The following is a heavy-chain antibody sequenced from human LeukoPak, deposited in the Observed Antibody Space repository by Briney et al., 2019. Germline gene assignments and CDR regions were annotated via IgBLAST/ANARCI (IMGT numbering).Heavy chain of an antibody. D-gene: IGHD3-10*01. CDR3: TRDPVGIIYFDY. CDR1: GYSITSGYY. CDR2: LNHSGTT. V-gene: IGHV4-38-2*02. J-gene: IGHJ4*02. Sequence: SETLSLTCTVSGYSITSGYYWGWIRQPPGKGLEWIGSLNHSGTTYYNPSLESRVTISFDASKNQFSLILTSVTAADTAVYYCTRDPVGIIYFDYWGQGTLVTVSS.